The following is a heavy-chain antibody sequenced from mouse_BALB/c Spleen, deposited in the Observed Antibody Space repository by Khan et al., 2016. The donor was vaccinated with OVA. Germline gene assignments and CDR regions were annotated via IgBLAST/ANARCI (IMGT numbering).Heavy chain of an antibody. CDR2: ISYSGNT. J-gene: IGHJ2*01. Sequence: EVKLLESGPGLVKPSQSLSLTCTVTGYSITSDYAWNWIRQFPGNKLEWMGYISYSGNTKYNPSLKSRFSITRDPSKNQFFLQLNSVTIEDTATYYCARVYGGDFDYWGQGTTLTVSS. V-gene: IGHV3-2*02. CDR1: GYSITSDYA. D-gene: IGHD1-1*01. CDR3: ARVYGGDFDY.